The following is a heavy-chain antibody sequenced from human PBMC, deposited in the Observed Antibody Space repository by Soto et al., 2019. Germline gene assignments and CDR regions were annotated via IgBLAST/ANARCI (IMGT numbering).Heavy chain of an antibody. Sequence: ASVKVSCKASGYTFTSYYMHWVRQAPGQGLEWMGIINPSGGSTSCAQKFQGWVTMTRDTSISTAYMELSRLRSDDTAVYYCARDWCSGGSCYFDIWGQGTMVTVSS. D-gene: IGHD2-15*01. CDR1: GYTFTSYY. CDR2: INPSGGST. CDR3: ARDWCSGGSCYFDI. J-gene: IGHJ3*02. V-gene: IGHV1-46*01.